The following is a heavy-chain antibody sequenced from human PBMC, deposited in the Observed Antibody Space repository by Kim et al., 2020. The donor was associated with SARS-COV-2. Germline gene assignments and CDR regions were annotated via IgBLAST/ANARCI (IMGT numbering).Heavy chain of an antibody. D-gene: IGHD1-26*01. V-gene: IGHV4-59*01. CDR3: ARDLGGYIGYYYGMDV. CDR1: GGSISSYY. Sequence: SETLSLTCTVSGGSISSYYWSWIRQPPGKGLEWIGYIYYSGSTNYNPSLKSRVTISVDTSKNQFSLKLSSVTAADTAVYYCARDLGGYIGYYYGMDVWGQGTTVTVSS. CDR2: IYYSGST. J-gene: IGHJ6*02.